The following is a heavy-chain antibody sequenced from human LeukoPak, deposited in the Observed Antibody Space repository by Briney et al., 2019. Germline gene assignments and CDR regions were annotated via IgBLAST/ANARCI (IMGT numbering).Heavy chain of an antibody. CDR3: ARGFYGGAPFDI. V-gene: IGHV4-59*01. D-gene: IGHD4-23*01. CDR1: AGAISNYY. Sequence: PSETLSLTCNVSAGAISNYYWSWSRQPPGKGLEWIGYIYYTGSTNYNPSLKGRVTISVDTSKRQFSLKLSSVTAADTAVYYCARGFYGGAPFDIWGQGALVTVSS. CDR2: IYYTGST. J-gene: IGHJ4*02.